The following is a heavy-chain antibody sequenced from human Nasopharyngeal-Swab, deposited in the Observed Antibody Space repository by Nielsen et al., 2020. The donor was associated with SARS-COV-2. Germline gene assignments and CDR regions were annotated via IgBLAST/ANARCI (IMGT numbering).Heavy chain of an antibody. J-gene: IGHJ4*02. CDR3: ARDHVRGYSQDS. CDR1: GFSFSNYW. CDR2: ISPDGSHT. Sequence: GESLKISCEASGFSFSNYWMHWARPTPGKGLELVASISPDGSHTSYVDSVKGRFSISRDNTKSSLSLLMNRLRVEDTAVYYCARDHVRGYSQDSWGQGTLVTVSS. D-gene: IGHD5-18*01. V-gene: IGHV3-7*05.